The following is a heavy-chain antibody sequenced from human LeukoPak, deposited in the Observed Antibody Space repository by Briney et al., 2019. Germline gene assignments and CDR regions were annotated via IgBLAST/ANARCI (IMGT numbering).Heavy chain of an antibody. CDR1: GLPLSVYS. J-gene: IGHJ4*02. CDR3: AIPIAGA. CDR2: ITTSSSNK. V-gene: IGHV3-48*02. Sequence: GGPLTLPCAPSGLPLSVYSKNGLPQSPGKGLEWLSYITTSSSNKYYADSVKGRFTISRDNAQKSRYLQMNSLRDEDTAVYYGAIPIAGAGGQGTLVTVS. D-gene: IGHD2-21*01.